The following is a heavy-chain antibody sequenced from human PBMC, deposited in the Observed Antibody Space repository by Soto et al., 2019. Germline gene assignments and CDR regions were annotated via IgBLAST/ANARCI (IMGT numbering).Heavy chain of an antibody. D-gene: IGHD3-16*02. J-gene: IGHJ6*02. CDR3: ARDSLGRMENYYYYGMDV. CDR2: IYYSGST. CDR1: GGSVSSGSCY. V-gene: IGHV4-61*01. Sequence: PSETLSLTCTVSGGSVSSGSCYWSWIRQPPGKGLEWIGYIYYSGSTNYNPSLKSRVTISVDTSKNQFSLKLSSVTAADTAVYYCARDSLGRMENYYYYGMDVWGQGTTVTVSS.